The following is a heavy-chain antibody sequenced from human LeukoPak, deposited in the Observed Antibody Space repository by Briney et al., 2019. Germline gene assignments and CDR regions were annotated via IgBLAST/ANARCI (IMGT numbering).Heavy chain of an antibody. D-gene: IGHD3-10*01. CDR3: ARDFSGIYGSGSYTDAFDI. Sequence: PSETLSLTCTVSGGSISSYYWSWIRQPPGKGLEWIGYIYYSGSTNYNPSLKSRVTISVDTSKNQFSLKLSSVTAADTAVYYCARDFSGIYGSGSYTDAFDIWGQGTMVTVSS. J-gene: IGHJ3*02. CDR2: IYYSGST. CDR1: GGSISSYY. V-gene: IGHV4-59*01.